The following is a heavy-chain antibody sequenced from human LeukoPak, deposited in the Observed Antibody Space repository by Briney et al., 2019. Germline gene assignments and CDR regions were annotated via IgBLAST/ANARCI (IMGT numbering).Heavy chain of an antibody. J-gene: IGHJ3*02. D-gene: IGHD3-9*01. Sequence: SETLSLTCTVSGGSISSYYWGWIRQPAGKGLEWIGRIYTSGSTNYNPSLKSRVTMSVDTSKNQFSLKLSSVTAADTAVYYCARSGILTGYRNAFDIWGQGTMVTVSS. CDR2: IYTSGST. CDR3: ARSGILTGYRNAFDI. CDR1: GGSISSYY. V-gene: IGHV4-4*07.